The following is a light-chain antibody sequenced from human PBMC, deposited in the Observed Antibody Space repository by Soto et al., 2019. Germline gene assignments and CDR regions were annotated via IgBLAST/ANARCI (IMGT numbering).Light chain of an antibody. V-gene: IGLV2-14*01. Sequence: QAVLTQPASVSGSPGQSITISCTGTSSDVGGYNVVSCYQQHPGKAPKVMIYEVSNRPSGVSNRFSGSKSGNTASLTISGLQAEDEADYYCSSYTTSTTLVFGGGTKLTVL. CDR3: SSYTTSTTLV. CDR1: SSDVGGYNV. CDR2: EVS. J-gene: IGLJ3*02.